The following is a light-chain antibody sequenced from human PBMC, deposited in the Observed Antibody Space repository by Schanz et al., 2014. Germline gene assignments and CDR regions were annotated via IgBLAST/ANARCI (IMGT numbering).Light chain of an antibody. CDR3: HQYGSSLPYT. CDR1: QSVSSY. J-gene: IGKJ2*01. Sequence: EIVLTQSPATLSLSPGERATLSCRASQSVSSYLAWYQQKPAQAPRLIIYVASSRATGIPDRFSGSGSGTDFTLTISRLEPEDFAVYYCHQYGSSLPYTFGQGTKLEIK. V-gene: IGKV3-20*01. CDR2: VAS.